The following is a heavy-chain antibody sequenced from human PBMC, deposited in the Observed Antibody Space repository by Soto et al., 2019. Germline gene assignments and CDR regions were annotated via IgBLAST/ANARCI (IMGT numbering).Heavy chain of an antibody. Sequence: SETLSLTCAVYGGSFSGYYWSWIRQPPGKGLEWIGEINHSGSTNYNPSLKSRVTISVDTSKNQFSLKLSSVTAADTAVYYCARGATMVRGAELDYWGQGTLVTVSS. D-gene: IGHD3-10*01. CDR1: GGSFSGYY. CDR2: INHSGST. V-gene: IGHV4-34*01. CDR3: ARGATMVRGAELDY. J-gene: IGHJ4*02.